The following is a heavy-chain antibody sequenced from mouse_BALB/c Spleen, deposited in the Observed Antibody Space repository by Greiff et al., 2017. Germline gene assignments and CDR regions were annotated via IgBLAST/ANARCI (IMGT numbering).Heavy chain of an antibody. Sequence: EVKVVESGGGLVKPGGSLKLSCAASGFTFSDYYMYWVRQTPEKRLEWVATISDGGSYTYYPDSVKGRFTISRDNAKNNLYLQMSSLKSEDTAMYYCARDFDYDGNAMDYWGQGTSVTVSS. V-gene: IGHV5-4*02. D-gene: IGHD2-4*01. CDR2: ISDGGSYT. J-gene: IGHJ4*01. CDR3: ARDFDYDGNAMDY. CDR1: GFTFSDYY.